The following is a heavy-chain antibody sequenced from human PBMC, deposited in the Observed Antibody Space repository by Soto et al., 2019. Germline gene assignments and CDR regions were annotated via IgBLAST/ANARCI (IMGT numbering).Heavy chain of an antibody. CDR2: ISGSGGST. J-gene: IGHJ4*02. D-gene: IGHD6-19*01. CDR1: GFTFSTYA. Sequence: GGSLRLSCAASGFTFSTYAMNWVRQAPGKGLEWVSGISGSGGSTYYADSVKGRFTVSRDNSKNTLYLQMNSLRAEDTAVFYCAKERSSGWSFDYWGQGTLVTVSS. V-gene: IGHV3-23*01. CDR3: AKERSSGWSFDY.